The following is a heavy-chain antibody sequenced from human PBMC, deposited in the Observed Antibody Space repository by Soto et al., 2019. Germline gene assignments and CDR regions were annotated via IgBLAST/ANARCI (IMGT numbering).Heavy chain of an antibody. D-gene: IGHD3-22*01. CDR3: AKGTPLLYYYASSGYYFDY. J-gene: IGHJ4*02. CDR1: GFTFSSYA. Sequence: GGSLRLSCAASGFTFSSYAMSWVRQAPGKGLEWVSAISGSGGSTYYADSVKGRFTISRDNSKNTLYLQMNSLRAEDTAVYYCAKGTPLLYYYASSGYYFDYWGQGTLVTVSS. V-gene: IGHV3-23*01. CDR2: ISGSGGST.